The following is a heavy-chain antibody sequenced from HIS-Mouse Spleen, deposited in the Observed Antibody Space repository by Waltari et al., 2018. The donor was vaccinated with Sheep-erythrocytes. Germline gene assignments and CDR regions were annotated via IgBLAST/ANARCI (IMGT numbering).Heavy chain of an antibody. CDR1: GGSFSGYY. CDR2: INHSGST. D-gene: IGHD6-6*01. CDR3: ARGGEYSSPTGRDY. Sequence: QVQLQQWGAGLLKPSETLSLTCAVYGGSFSGYYWSWIRQPPGKGLEWIGEINHSGSTNYNPSLKSRVTISVDTSKNQFSLKLSSVTAADTAVYYCARGGEYSSPTGRDYWGQGTLVTVSS. V-gene: IGHV4-34*01. J-gene: IGHJ4*02.